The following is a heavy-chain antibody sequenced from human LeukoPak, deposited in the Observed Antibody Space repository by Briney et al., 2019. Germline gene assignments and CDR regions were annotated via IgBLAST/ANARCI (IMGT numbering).Heavy chain of an antibody. CDR3: ASSSRYLDYGMDV. D-gene: IGHD1-1*01. Sequence: QTGGSLRLSCAASGFTFSSYAMSWVRQAPGKGLEWVSAISGSGGSTYYADSVKGRFTISRDNSKNTLYLQMNSLRAEDTAVYYCASSSRYLDYGMDVWGQGTTVTVSS. CDR1: GFTFSSYA. CDR2: ISGSGGST. J-gene: IGHJ6*02. V-gene: IGHV3-23*01.